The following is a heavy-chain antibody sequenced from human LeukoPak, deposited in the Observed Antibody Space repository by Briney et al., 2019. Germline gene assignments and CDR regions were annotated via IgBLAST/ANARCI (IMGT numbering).Heavy chain of an antibody. J-gene: IGHJ4*02. V-gene: IGHV1-2*02. CDR2: IYPNNGGT. Sequence: ASVKVSCKASGYTFTDYHLCWVRQAPGQGLEWMGWIYPNNGGTNYAQKSQGRVTMTRDTSISTAYMELSRLRSDDTAVYYCARDGDSVMVEFDYWGQGTLVTVSS. CDR3: ARDGDSVMVEFDY. D-gene: IGHD5-18*01. CDR1: GYTFTDYH.